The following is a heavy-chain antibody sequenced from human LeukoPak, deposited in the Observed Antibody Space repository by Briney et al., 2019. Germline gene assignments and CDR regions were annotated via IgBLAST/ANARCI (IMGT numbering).Heavy chain of an antibody. Sequence: GGSLRLSCAASGFTFSSYGMHCVRHAPGKGLEWVAFIRYDGSNKYYADSVKGRFTISRDNSKNTLYLQMNSLRAEDTAVYYCAKDSSSGSSGSFRDYWGQGTLVTVSS. J-gene: IGHJ4*02. CDR3: AKDSSSGSSGSFRDY. CDR1: GFTFSSYG. D-gene: IGHD3-22*01. V-gene: IGHV3-30*02. CDR2: IRYDGSNK.